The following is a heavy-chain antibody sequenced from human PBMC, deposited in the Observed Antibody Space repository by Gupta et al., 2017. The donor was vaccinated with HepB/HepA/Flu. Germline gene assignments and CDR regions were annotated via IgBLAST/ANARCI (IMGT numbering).Heavy chain of an antibody. CDR3: ARVSLTGVYRGYFDS. CDR2: IYYSGSA. CDR1: GDSSITTHYY. D-gene: IGHD7-27*01. V-gene: IGHV4-39*02. J-gene: IGHJ4*02. Sequence: QLQLQESGPGLVKPSETLSLTCSVSGDSSITTHYYWGWVRQPPGKGLEWIGGIYYSGSADYNAPLKSRVTISVDTSKNQFSLKLTSVTAADTAMYYCARVSLTGVYRGYFDSWGQGTLVTVSS.